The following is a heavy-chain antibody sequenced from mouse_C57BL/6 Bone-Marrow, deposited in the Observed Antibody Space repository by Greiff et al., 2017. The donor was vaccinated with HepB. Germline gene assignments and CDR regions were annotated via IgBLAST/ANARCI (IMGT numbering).Heavy chain of an antibody. CDR1: GYTFTSYG. Sequence: QVQLQQSGAELARPGASVKLSCKASGYTFTSYGISWVKQRTGQGLEWIGEIYPRSGNTYYNEKFKGKATLTADKSSSTAYMELRSLTSEDSAVYFCARSALDGYYWYFDVWGTGTTVTVSS. D-gene: IGHD2-3*01. CDR3: ARSALDGYYWYFDV. J-gene: IGHJ1*03. V-gene: IGHV1-81*01. CDR2: IYPRSGNT.